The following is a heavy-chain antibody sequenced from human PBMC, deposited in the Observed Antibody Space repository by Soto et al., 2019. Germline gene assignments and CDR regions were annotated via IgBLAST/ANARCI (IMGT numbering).Heavy chain of an antibody. Sequence: PSETLSVTCAVSVYSISIGYYWGWLRQPPVKGLEPILSIYHGGSTYYNPSLNSRVTLSIDMTNNHVSLILNSVTAADTAVYYCARVGPWVPYYYDSSPYTFENWFDPWGQGTLVTVS. D-gene: IGHD3-22*01. V-gene: IGHV4-38-2*01. J-gene: IGHJ5*02. CDR3: ARVGPWVPYYYDSSPYTFENWFDP. CDR2: IYHGGST. CDR1: VYSISIGYY.